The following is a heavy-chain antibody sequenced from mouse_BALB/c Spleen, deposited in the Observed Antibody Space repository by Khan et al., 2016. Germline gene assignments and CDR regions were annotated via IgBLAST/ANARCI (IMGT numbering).Heavy chain of an antibody. J-gene: IGHJ4*01. CDR3: RIYDVSSYVRGIDY. D-gene: IGHD1-1*01. CDR1: GDSITSGY. CDR2: ISYSGQT. Sequence: EVQLQESGPSLVKPSQTLSLTCSVTGDSITSGYRNWIRKFPGNKLEYMGYISYSGQTYYNPSLKSRISITRDTSTKQYSLQLNSVTTEDTATYYCRIYDVSSYVRGIDYWSRGTSVTVSS. V-gene: IGHV3-8*02.